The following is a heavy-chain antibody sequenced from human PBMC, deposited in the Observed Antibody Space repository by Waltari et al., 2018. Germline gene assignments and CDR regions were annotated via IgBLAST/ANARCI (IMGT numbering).Heavy chain of an antibody. V-gene: IGHV4-59*11. D-gene: IGHD6-19*01. CDR1: GGSISSHY. J-gene: IGHJ4*02. CDR3: AREEAVAGKYYFDY. CDR2: IYYSGST. Sequence: QVQLPESGPGLVKPSETLSLTCTVSGGSISSHYWRWIRQPPGKGLEWIGYIYYSGSTNYNPSLKSRVTISVDTSKNQFSLKLSSVTAADTAVYYCAREEAVAGKYYFDYWGQGTLVTVSS.